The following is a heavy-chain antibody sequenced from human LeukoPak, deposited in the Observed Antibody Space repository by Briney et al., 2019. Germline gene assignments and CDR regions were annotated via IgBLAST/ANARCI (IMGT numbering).Heavy chain of an antibody. D-gene: IGHD6-13*01. Sequence: GGSLRLSCAASGFTFSSYSMNWVRQAPGKGLEWVSYISSSSSTIYYADSVKGRFTISRDNAKNSLYLQMNSLRAEDTAVYYCARDAYSSSWNFGTFDIWGQGTMVTVSS. J-gene: IGHJ3*02. CDR2: ISSSSSTI. V-gene: IGHV3-48*01. CDR1: GFTFSSYS. CDR3: ARDAYSSSWNFGTFDI.